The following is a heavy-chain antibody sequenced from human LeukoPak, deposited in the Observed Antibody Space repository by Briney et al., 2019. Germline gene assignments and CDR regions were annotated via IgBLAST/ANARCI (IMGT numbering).Heavy chain of an antibody. D-gene: IGHD3-10*01. CDR1: GYTXTSYG. CDR3: ARVGFGNAFDI. CDR2: ISTYNGNT. V-gene: IGHV1-18*01. Sequence: ASVKVSCKASGYTXTSYGISRVRQAPGQGLEWMGWISTYNGNTKHAQKLQARVTMTTDTSTSTAYMEFNSPRSDDTAVYYCARVGFGNAFDIWGQGTMVTVSS. J-gene: IGHJ3*02.